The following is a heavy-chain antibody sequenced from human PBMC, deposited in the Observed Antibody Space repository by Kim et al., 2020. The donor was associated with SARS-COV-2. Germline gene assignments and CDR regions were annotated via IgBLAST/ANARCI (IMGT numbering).Heavy chain of an antibody. CDR1: GFTFSSYG. CDR2: ISYDGSNK. J-gene: IGHJ4*02. CDR3: AKGEYQYSFDY. V-gene: IGHV3-30*18. D-gene: IGHD2-2*01. Sequence: GGSLRLSCAASGFTFSSYGMHWVRQAPGKGLEWVAVISYDGSNKYYADSVKGRFTISRDNSKNTLYLQMNSLRAEDTAVYYCAKGEYQYSFDYWGQGTLVTVSS.